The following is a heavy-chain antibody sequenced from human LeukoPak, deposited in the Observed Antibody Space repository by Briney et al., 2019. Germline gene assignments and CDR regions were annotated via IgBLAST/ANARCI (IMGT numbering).Heavy chain of an antibody. J-gene: IGHJ4*02. CDR2: IYYSGST. CDR3: ARADVTYYYDSSGYYAGLYFDY. D-gene: IGHD3-22*01. V-gene: IGHV4-59*01. Sequence: SETLSLTCTVSGGSISSYNWSWIRQPPGKGLEWIGYIYYSGSTNYNPSLKSRVTISVDTSKNQFSLKLSSVTAADTAVYYCARADVTYYYDSSGYYAGLYFDYWGQGTLVTVSS. CDR1: GGSISSYN.